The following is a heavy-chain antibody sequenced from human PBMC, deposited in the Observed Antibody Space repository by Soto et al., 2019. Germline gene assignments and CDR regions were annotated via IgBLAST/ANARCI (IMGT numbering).Heavy chain of an antibody. J-gene: IGHJ6*02. CDR3: AASIFYYGMDV. Sequence: PXESLKISCKGSGDTLTNYWIGWVRQMPGKGLEWMGIIYPGDSDTKYNPSFQGQVTISADKSITTTYLRWTSLKASDTAIYYCAASIFYYGMDVWGQGTTVTVSS. CDR2: IYPGDSDT. V-gene: IGHV5-51*01. CDR1: GDTLTNYW.